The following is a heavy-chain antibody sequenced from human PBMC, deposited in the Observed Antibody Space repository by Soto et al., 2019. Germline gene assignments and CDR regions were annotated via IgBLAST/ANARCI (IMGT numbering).Heavy chain of an antibody. D-gene: IGHD3-10*01. CDR3: ATAMVRGVFDY. V-gene: IGHV4-59*01. J-gene: IGHJ4*02. CDR1: GGSISSYY. CDR2: IYYSGST. Sequence: QVQLQESGPGLVKPSETLSLTCTVSGGSISSYYWSWIRQPPGKGLEWIGYIYYSGSTNYNPSLKSRVTISVDTSKNQFSLKLSSVTAADTAVYDCATAMVRGVFDYWGQGTLVTVSS.